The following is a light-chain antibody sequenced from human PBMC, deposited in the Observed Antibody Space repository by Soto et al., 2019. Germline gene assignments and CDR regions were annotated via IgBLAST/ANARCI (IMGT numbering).Light chain of an antibody. CDR2: GAS. V-gene: IGKV3-15*01. J-gene: IGKJ1*01. CDR1: QSVSNN. Sequence: EILMTQSPATLSVSPGDRATLSCRASQSVSNNLAWYQQRPGQAPRLLIYGASTRGTGIPARFSGSGSGTEFTLTISSLQSEDFAVYYCQQYNDWPPWTFGQGTKVEIK. CDR3: QQYNDWPPWT.